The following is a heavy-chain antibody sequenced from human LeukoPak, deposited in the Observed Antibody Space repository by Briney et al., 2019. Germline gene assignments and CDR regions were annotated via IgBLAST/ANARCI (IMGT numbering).Heavy chain of an antibody. J-gene: IGHJ4*02. CDR3: AKDSHSGSYHRNFDY. CDR1: GFTFSSYA. CDR2: ISGSGGST. D-gene: IGHD1-26*01. V-gene: IGHV3-23*01. Sequence: PGGSLRLSCAASGFTFSSYAMSRVRQAPGKGLEWVSAISGSGGSTYYADSVKGRFTISRDNSKNTLYLQMNSLRAEDTAVYYCAKDSHSGSYHRNFDYWGQGTLVTVSS.